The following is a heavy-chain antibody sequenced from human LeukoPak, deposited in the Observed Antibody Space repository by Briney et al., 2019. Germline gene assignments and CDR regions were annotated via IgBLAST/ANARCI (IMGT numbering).Heavy chain of an antibody. J-gene: IGHJ6*02. V-gene: IGHV3-11*01. CDR3: ARDRIQLWLPYGMDV. D-gene: IGHD5-18*01. CDR1: VFSLSDYY. Sequence: GGSLRLSRAPSVFSLSDYYMSWIRQAPGKGLEWVSYISSSGSTIYYADSVKGRFTIARDKAKNSLYLQMNSLRAEDTAVYYCARDRIQLWLPYGMDVWGQGTTVTVSS. CDR2: ISSSGSTI.